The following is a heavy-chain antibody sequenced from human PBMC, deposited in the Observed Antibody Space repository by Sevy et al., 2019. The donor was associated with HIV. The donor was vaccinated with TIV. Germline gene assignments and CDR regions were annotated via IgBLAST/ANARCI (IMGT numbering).Heavy chain of an antibody. D-gene: IGHD1-26*01. CDR1: GFTFRNYA. Sequence: GGSLRLSCAASGFTFRNYAMTWVRQAPGKGLQWVSAISGGDDSTYYADSVKGRFTISRDNSKNTLYLQMNSLRAEDTAVYYCAEDLAFIVGDAFDIWGQGTLVTVSS. V-gene: IGHV3-23*01. J-gene: IGHJ3*02. CDR3: AEDLAFIVGDAFDI. CDR2: ISGGDDST.